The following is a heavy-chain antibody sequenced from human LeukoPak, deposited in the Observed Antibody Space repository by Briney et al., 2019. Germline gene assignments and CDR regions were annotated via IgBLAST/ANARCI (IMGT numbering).Heavy chain of an antibody. CDR1: GGSFSGYY. V-gene: IGHV4-34*01. J-gene: IGHJ4*02. CDR3: ARPEGQQLAYFDY. CDR2: INHSGST. Sequence: SETLSLTCAVYGGSFSGYYWSWIRQPPGKGLEWIGKINHSGSTNYNPSLKSRVTISVDTSKNQFSLKLSSVTAADTAVYYCARPEGQQLAYFDYWGQGTLVTVSS. D-gene: IGHD6-13*01.